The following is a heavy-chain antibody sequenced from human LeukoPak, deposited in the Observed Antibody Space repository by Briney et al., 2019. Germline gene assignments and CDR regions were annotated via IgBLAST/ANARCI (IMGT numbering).Heavy chain of an antibody. D-gene: IGHD5-18*01. V-gene: IGHV1-58*01. CDR2: IVVGSGNT. CDR1: GFTFTSSA. Sequence: ASVKVSCKASGFTFTSSAVQRVRQARGQRLEWIGWIVVGSGNTNYAQKFQERVTITRDMSTSTAYMELSSLRSEDTAVYYCARDQGGQLWFWGQGTLVTVSS. CDR3: ARDQGGQLWF. J-gene: IGHJ4*02.